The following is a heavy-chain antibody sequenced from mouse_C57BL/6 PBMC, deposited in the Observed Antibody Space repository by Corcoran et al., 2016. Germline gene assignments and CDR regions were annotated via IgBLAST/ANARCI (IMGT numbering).Heavy chain of an antibody. CDR2: IYPRSGNT. Sequence: QNRLQQAEAERARRGASEKLACKETGETLTSYGLSTVKQRTGQGLERSGEIYPRSGNTYYNEKFKGKATLTANKSSSTADMELRSLTFEDSAEYFCARRATVVATEFDYWGQGTTLTVSS. V-gene: IGHV1-81*01. D-gene: IGHD1-1*01. CDR1: GETLTSYG. CDR3: ARRATVVATEFDY. J-gene: IGHJ2*01.